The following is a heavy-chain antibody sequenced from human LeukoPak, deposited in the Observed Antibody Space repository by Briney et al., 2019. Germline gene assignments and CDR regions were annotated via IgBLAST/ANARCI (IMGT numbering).Heavy chain of an antibody. CDR1: GFTFSSYE. J-gene: IGHJ4*02. CDR3: AGGVSVAATW. CDR2: ISSSGSTI. V-gene: IGHV3-48*03. Sequence: GGSLRLSCAASGFTFSSYEMNWVRQAPGKGLEWVSYISSSGSTIYYADSVKGRFTISRDNAKNSLYLQMNSLRAEDTAVYYCAGGVSVAATWWGQGTLVTVSS. D-gene: IGHD6-19*01.